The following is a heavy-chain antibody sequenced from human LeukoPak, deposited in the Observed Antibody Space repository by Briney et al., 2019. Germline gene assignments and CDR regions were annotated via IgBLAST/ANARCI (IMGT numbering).Heavy chain of an antibody. CDR1: GFIFITYA. V-gene: IGHV3-64D*06. D-gene: IGHD6-13*01. Sequence: GGSLRLSCSASGFIFITYAMHWVRQAPGKGLEYVSGITTNGDSTFYADSVKGRFTISRDNSKNTLYLQMSSLRPEDTAVYYCVRGISSWLVDNFDYWGQGTLVTVSS. CDR2: ITTNGDST. CDR3: VRGISSWLVDNFDY. J-gene: IGHJ4*02.